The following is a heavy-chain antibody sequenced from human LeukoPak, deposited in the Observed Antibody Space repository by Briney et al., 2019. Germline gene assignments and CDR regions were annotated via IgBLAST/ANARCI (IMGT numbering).Heavy chain of an antibody. V-gene: IGHV4-39*01. CDR2: ISYSGIT. CDR3: ARHNDYASLMDV. Sequence: PSETLSLTCTVFGVSVTTSGYYGAWIRQPPGRGLEWIGSISYSGITYYKPSLRGRVTISGDTAKNQLSLKLSSVTAADTAVYYCARHNDYASLMDVWGQGTTVTVSS. J-gene: IGHJ6*02. D-gene: IGHD2-2*01. CDR1: GVSVTTSGYY.